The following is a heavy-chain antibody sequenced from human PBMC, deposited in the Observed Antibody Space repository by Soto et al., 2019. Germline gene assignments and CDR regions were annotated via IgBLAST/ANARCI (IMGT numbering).Heavy chain of an antibody. CDR3: ARVLFLGVGCYYGMDV. Sequence: SSETLSLTCAVYGGSFSGYYWSWIRQPPGKGLEWIGEINHSGSTNYNPSLKSRVTISVDTSKNQFSLKLSSVTAADTAVYYCARVLFLGVGCYYGMDVWGQGTTVTV. D-gene: IGHD6-19*01. V-gene: IGHV4-34*01. CDR1: GGSFSGYY. J-gene: IGHJ6*02. CDR2: INHSGST.